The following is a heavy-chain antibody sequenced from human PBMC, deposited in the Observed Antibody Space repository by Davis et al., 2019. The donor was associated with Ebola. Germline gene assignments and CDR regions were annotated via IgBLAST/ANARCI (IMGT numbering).Heavy chain of an antibody. Sequence: GESLKISCAASGFAFSSYAMHWVRQAPGKGLEWVAVISYDGSNKYYADSVKGRFTISRDNSKNTLYLQMNSLRAEDTAVYYCARTAYYYDSSGYYLDYWGQRTLVTVSS. CDR1: GFAFSSYA. CDR2: ISYDGSNK. V-gene: IGHV3-30-3*01. CDR3: ARTAYYYDSSGYYLDY. D-gene: IGHD3-22*01. J-gene: IGHJ4*02.